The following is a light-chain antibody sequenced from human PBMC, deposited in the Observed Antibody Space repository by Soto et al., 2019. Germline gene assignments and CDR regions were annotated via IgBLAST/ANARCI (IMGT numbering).Light chain of an antibody. J-gene: IGKJ5*01. V-gene: IGKV1-5*01. CDR3: EYYGSSPIT. CDR2: HAS. CDR1: QSISNW. Sequence: DIQMTQSPSSVSASVGDRVTITCRASQSISNWLAWYQQKPGTAPKLLIYHASTLESGVPSRFSGSGSGTDFTLTISRLEPEDFAVYYCEYYGSSPITFGQGTRLEIK.